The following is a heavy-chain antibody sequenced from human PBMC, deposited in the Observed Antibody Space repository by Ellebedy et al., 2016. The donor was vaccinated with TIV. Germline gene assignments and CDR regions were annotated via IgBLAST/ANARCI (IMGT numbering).Heavy chain of an antibody. CDR3: ARSGPTYYDILTLFPTNTVFDS. Sequence: ASVKVSCKASEYIFTSNTIHWVRQAPGQRLEWMGWINAGTGYTKYSQKFQGRVTLTSDTSATTAQMELSSLRSENTAVYYCARSGPTYYDILTLFPTNTVFDSWGQGTLVTVSS. CDR1: EYIFTSNT. J-gene: IGHJ4*02. D-gene: IGHD3-9*01. CDR2: INAGTGYT. V-gene: IGHV1-3*01.